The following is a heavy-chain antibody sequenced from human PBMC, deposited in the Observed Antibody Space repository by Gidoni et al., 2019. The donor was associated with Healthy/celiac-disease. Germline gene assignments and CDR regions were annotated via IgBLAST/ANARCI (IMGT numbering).Heavy chain of an antibody. CDR2: ISAYNGNT. V-gene: IGHV1-18*01. CDR3: ARDRLIVVPPRYYYYGMDV. D-gene: IGHD2-21*01. CDR1: GYTFTSYG. Sequence: QLVQSGAEVKKPGASVKVSCKASGYTFTSYGVSWVRQAPGQGLEWMGWISAYNGNTNYAQKLQGRVTMTTDTSTSTAYMELRSLRSDDTAVYYCARDRLIVVPPRYYYYGMDVWGQGTTVTVSS. J-gene: IGHJ6*02.